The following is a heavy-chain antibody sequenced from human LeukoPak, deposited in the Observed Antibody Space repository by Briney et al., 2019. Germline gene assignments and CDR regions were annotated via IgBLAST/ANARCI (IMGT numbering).Heavy chain of an antibody. CDR2: IKQDGSEK. V-gene: IGHV3-7*01. CDR1: GFSISNYW. D-gene: IGHD6-19*01. Sequence: PGGSLRLSCAASGFSISNYWMSWVRQTPGKGLEWVANIKQDGSEKYYVDSVKGRFTISRDNAKNSLYLQMNSLRAEDTAVYYCARDRWLVGRNYYYYYGMDVWGQGTTVTVSS. CDR3: ARDRWLVGRNYYYYYGMDV. J-gene: IGHJ6*02.